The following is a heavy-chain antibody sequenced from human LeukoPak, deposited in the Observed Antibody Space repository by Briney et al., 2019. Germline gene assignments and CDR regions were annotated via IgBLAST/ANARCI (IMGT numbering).Heavy chain of an antibody. CDR3: VRRQWELQYFDL. D-gene: IGHD1-26*01. V-gene: IGHV4-59*01. CDR2: IYYSRAT. CDR1: GGFISSYY. J-gene: IGHJ2*01. Sequence: SETLSLTCTVSGGFISSYYWSWIRQPPGKGLEWIGYIYYSRATEYNPSLKSRVTISADTSKNQFSLKLNSVTAADTAVYYCVRRQWELQYFDLWGRGTLVAVSS.